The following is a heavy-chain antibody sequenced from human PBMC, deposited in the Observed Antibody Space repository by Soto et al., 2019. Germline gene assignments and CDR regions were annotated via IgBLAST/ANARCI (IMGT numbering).Heavy chain of an antibody. V-gene: IGHV3-33*01. CDR3: ASSPQTPYYYGMDV. J-gene: IGHJ6*02. CDR2: IWYDGSNK. CDR1: GFTFSSYG. D-gene: IGHD2-15*01. Sequence: GGSLRLSCAASGFTFSSYGMHWVRQAPGKGLERVAVIWYDGSNKYYADSVKGRFTISRDNSRNKLYLQMNSLRAEDTAVYYCASSPQTPYYYGMDVWGQGTTVTVSS.